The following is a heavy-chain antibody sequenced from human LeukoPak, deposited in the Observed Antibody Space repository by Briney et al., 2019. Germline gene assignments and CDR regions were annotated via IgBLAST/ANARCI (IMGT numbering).Heavy chain of an antibody. CDR3: ARGVTTVVTNYYYYYYMDV. J-gene: IGHJ6*03. CDR2: IYYSGST. Sequence: SETLSLTCTVSGGSISSYYWSWIRQPPGKGLEWIGYIYYSGSTNYNPSLKSRVTISVDTSKNQFSLKLSSVTAADTAVYYCARGVTTVVTNYYYYYYMDVWGKGTTVTVSS. CDR1: GGSISSYY. D-gene: IGHD4-23*01. V-gene: IGHV4-59*01.